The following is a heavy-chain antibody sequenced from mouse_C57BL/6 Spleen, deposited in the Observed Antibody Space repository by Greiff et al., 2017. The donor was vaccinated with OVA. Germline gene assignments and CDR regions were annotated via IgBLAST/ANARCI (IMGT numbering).Heavy chain of an antibody. J-gene: IGHJ4*01. V-gene: IGHV1-82*01. CDR2: IYPGDGDT. CDR1: GYAFSSSW. CDR3: ARWYYGSSYDYAMDY. Sequence: VKLMESGPELVKPGASVKISCKASGYAFSSSWMNWVKQRPGKGLEWIGRIYPGDGDTNYNGKFKGKATLTADKSSSTAYMQLSSLTSEDSAVYCCARWYYGSSYDYAMDYWGQGTSVTVSS. D-gene: IGHD1-1*01.